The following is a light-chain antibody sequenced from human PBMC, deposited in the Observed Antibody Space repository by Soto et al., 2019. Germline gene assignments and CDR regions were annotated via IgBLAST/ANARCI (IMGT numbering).Light chain of an antibody. CDR3: AAWDDSLNGVV. CDR1: SSNIGSNT. Sequence: QSVLTQPASASGTPGQRVTISCSGSSSNIGSNTVNWYQQLPGTAPKLLIYSNNQRPSGVPDRFSGSKSGTSASLAISGLQSEDAADYYCAAWDDSLNGVVFGGGTKLTVL. V-gene: IGLV1-44*01. J-gene: IGLJ2*01. CDR2: SNN.